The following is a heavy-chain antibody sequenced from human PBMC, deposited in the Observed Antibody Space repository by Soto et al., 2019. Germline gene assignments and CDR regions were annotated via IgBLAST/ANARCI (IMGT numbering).Heavy chain of an antibody. J-gene: IGHJ5*02. D-gene: IGHD2-21*02. Sequence: SETLSLTCTVSGCSISSYYWSWIRQPPGKGLEWIGYIYYSGSTNYNPSLKSRVTISVDTSKNQFSLKLSSVTAADTAVYYCARTNVQVVTANWFDPWGQGTLVTVSS. CDR2: IYYSGST. CDR3: ARTNVQVVTANWFDP. CDR1: GCSISSYY. V-gene: IGHV4-59*01.